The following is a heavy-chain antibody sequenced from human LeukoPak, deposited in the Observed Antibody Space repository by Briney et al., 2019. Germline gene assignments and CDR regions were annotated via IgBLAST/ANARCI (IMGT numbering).Heavy chain of an antibody. Sequence: GRSLRLSCAASGFTFSSYGMNWVRQAPGKGLEWVSSITSSSNYIYNADSVKGRFTISRDNAQNALYLQMNSLRAEDTAVYYCARGGDCSSTSCYLINDYWGQGTLVTVSS. CDR3: ARGGDCSSTSCYLINDY. CDR2: ITSSSNYI. D-gene: IGHD2-2*01. J-gene: IGHJ4*02. V-gene: IGHV3-21*06. CDR1: GFTFSSYG.